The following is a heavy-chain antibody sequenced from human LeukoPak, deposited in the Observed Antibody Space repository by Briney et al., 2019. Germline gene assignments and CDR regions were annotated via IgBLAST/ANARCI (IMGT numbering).Heavy chain of an antibody. CDR1: GFTFSSHR. Sequence: GGSLRLSCVASGFTFSSHRMSWVRQAPGKGLEWVADIKQDGSEQYYVDSVRGRFTISRDNGKNSLYLQMNSLRVEDTAVYFCARDPIMGVPDYFDYWGQGTLVAVSS. J-gene: IGHJ4*02. V-gene: IGHV3-7*01. CDR3: ARDPIMGVPDYFDY. D-gene: IGHD1-26*01. CDR2: IKQDGSEQ.